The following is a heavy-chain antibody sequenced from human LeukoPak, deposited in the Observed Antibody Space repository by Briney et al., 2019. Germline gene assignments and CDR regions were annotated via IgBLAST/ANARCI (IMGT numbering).Heavy chain of an antibody. D-gene: IGHD5-12*01. J-gene: IGHJ5*02. CDR3: ARDSGYDPLPYNWFDP. CDR1: GGSISNSY. Sequence: PSETLSLTCTVSGGSISNSYWSWIRQPPGKGLEWIGYIFYSGSTNYNPSLKSRVTMSVDTSKNQFSLKLSPVTAADTAVYYCARDSGYDPLPYNWFDPWGQGTLVTVSS. V-gene: IGHV4-59*12. CDR2: IFYSGST.